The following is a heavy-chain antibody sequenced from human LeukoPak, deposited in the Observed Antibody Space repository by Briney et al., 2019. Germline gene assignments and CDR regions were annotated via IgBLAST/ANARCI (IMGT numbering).Heavy chain of an antibody. V-gene: IGHV3-23*01. CDR2: INRSGGNT. CDR1: GFTFDDYA. CDR3: AKDVRGGCSGGSCYY. Sequence: GGSLRLSCAASGFTFDDYAMHWVRQAPGKGLEWVSAINRSGGNTYYADSVKGRFTISRDNSKNTLYLQMNSLRAEDTAVYYCAKDVRGGCSGGSCYYWGQGTLVTVSS. J-gene: IGHJ4*02. D-gene: IGHD2-15*01.